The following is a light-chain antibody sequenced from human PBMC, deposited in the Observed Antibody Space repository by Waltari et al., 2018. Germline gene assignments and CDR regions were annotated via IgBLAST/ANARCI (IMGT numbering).Light chain of an antibody. J-gene: IGLJ3*02. V-gene: IGLV1-40*01. CDR2: AYS. CDR3: QSYDSALSAV. CDR1: SSNIGAGYD. Sequence: QSVLPQPPSVSGAPWQKVTISCAGSSSNIGAGYDVHWYQQLPGAAPKPLFYAYSSRPSGVPDRFYGSKSGTSASLAINGLQPEDEADYYCQSYDSALSAVFGGGTKVTVL.